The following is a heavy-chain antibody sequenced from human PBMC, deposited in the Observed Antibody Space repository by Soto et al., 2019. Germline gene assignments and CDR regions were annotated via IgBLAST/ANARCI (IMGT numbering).Heavy chain of an antibody. Sequence: QVQLVESGGGVVQPGRSLRLSCAASGFTFSSYAMHWVRQAPGEGLEWMTLISYDGNNKYYADSVRGRFTISRDNSKNTVYLQMNRLRVEDTAVYYCARAISYFYASGSYFDYWGQGTRVTVSS. CDR3: ARAISYFYASGSYFDY. V-gene: IGHV3-30-3*01. D-gene: IGHD3-10*01. CDR1: GFTFSSYA. CDR2: ISYDGNNK. J-gene: IGHJ4*02.